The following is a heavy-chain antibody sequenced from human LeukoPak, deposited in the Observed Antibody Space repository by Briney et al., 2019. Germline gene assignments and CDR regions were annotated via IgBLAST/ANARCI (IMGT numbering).Heavy chain of an antibody. V-gene: IGHV5-51*01. D-gene: IGHD2-2*01. CDR3: ARHGCSSSSCHAGGRYYYYGMDV. Sequence: GESLKISCKGSGYSFTSYWIGWVRQMPGKGLEWMGIIYPGDSDTRYSPSFQGQVTISADKSISTAYLQWSSLKASDTAMYYCARHGCSSSSCHAGGRYYYYGMDVWGQGTTVTVSS. J-gene: IGHJ6*02. CDR2: IYPGDSDT. CDR1: GYSFTSYW.